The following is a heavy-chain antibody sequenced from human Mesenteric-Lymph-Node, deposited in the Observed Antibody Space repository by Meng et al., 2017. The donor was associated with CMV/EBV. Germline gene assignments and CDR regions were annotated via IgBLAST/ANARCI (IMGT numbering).Heavy chain of an antibody. D-gene: IGHD3-22*01. Sequence: ASVKVSCKASGYTFTGYYMHWVRQAPGQGLEWMGWINPNSGGTNYAQKFQGRVTMTRDTSISTAYMELSGLRSDDTAVYYCARGRSNSDDFGYYRNNWFDPWGQGTLVTVSS. J-gene: IGHJ5*02. CDR3: ARGRSNSDDFGYYRNNWFDP. V-gene: IGHV1-2*02. CDR2: INPNSGGT. CDR1: GYTFTGYY.